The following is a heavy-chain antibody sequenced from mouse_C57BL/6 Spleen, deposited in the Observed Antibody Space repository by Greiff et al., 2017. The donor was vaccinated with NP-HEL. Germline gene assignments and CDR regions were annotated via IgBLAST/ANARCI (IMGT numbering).Heavy chain of an antibody. CDR1: GYTFTTYP. V-gene: IGHV1-47*01. J-gene: IGHJ1*03. D-gene: IGHD1-1*01. CDR2: FHPNNDDT. Sequence: QVQLQQSGAELVKPGASVKMSCKASGYTFTTYPIEWMKQNHGKSLEWIGNFHPNNDDTKYNEKFKGKATLTVEKSSSTAYLRLSRLTSDDSAVYYCARGYCGSSYDWYFDVWGTRTTVTVSS. CDR3: ARGYCGSSYDWYFDV.